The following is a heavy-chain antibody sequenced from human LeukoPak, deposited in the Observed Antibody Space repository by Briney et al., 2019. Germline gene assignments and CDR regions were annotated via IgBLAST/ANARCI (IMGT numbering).Heavy chain of an antibody. V-gene: IGHV5-10-1*01. CDR3: ARLKGAYSGSHNDY. Sequence: GESLRISCKGSGYSFTDNWITWVRQMPGKGLEWMGRIDPSDSYTNYSPSFQGHVTISADKSTSTAYLQWSSLKASDTAMYYCARLKGAYSGSHNDYWGQGTLVTVSS. D-gene: IGHD1-26*01. J-gene: IGHJ4*02. CDR2: IDPSDSYT. CDR1: GYSFTDNW.